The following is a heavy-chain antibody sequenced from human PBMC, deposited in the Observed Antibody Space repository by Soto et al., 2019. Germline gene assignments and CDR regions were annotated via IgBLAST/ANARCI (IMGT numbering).Heavy chain of an antibody. CDR1: GFTFSSYA. D-gene: IGHD3-9*01. CDR2: ISYDGSNK. J-gene: IGHJ5*02. Sequence: QVQLVESGGGVVQPGRSLRLSCAASGFTFSSYAMHWVRQAPGKGLEWVAVISYDGSNKYYADSVKGRFTISRDNSKNTLYLQMNSVRAEATAVYYCARGRDVILTGSKIGWFDPWGQGTLVTVSS. CDR3: ARGRDVILTGSKIGWFDP. V-gene: IGHV3-30-3*01.